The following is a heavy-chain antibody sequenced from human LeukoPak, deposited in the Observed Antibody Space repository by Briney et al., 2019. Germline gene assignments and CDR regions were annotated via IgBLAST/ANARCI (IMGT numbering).Heavy chain of an antibody. CDR1: GDSVSSNSAS. J-gene: IGHJ4*02. CDR2: TYYRSKWYY. Sequence: SQTLSLTCAISGDSVSSNSASWNWIRQSPSRGLEWLGRTYYRSKWYYDYTLSVKSRIIINPDTSKNQFSLHLDSVTPEDTAVYYCARESDRIGFDFDYWGQGTLVTVSS. V-gene: IGHV6-1*01. CDR3: ARESDRIGFDFDY. D-gene: IGHD6-19*01.